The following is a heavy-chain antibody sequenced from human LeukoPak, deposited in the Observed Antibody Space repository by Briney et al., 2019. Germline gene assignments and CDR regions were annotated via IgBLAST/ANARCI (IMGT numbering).Heavy chain of an antibody. D-gene: IGHD6-13*01. V-gene: IGHV3-48*04. CDR1: GFTFSSYS. J-gene: IGHJ6*03. CDR3: AKVSGYSSSWPGFYYYYYMDV. CDR2: ISSSGSTI. Sequence: GGSLRLSCAASGFTFSSYSMNWVRQAPGKGLEWVSYISSSGSTIYYADSVKGRFTISRDNAKNSLYLQMNSLRAEDTAVYYCAKVSGYSSSWPGFYYYYYMDVWGKGTTVTISS.